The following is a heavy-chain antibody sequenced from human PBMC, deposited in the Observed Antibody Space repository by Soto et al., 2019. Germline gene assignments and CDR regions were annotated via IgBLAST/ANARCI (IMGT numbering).Heavy chain of an antibody. D-gene: IGHD3-16*01. CDR3: ARQWGGDY. Sequence: QVQLQESGPGLVKPSETLSLTCTVSGGSIGSHYWSWIRQPPGEGLEWIGRASYSGSPSYNPSLKSRVTISIDTSKNQFSLKLNSVTAADTAVYYCARQWGGDYWGQGILVTVSS. CDR1: GGSIGSHY. CDR2: ASYSGSP. J-gene: IGHJ4*02. V-gene: IGHV4-59*08.